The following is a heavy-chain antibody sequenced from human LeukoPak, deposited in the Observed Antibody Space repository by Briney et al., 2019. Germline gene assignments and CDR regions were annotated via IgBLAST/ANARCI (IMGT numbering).Heavy chain of an antibody. CDR1: GGSISSYY. V-gene: IGHV4-59*01. J-gene: IGHJ3*02. D-gene: IGHD3-22*01. CDR2: IYYSGST. CDR3: ARDIYDSSGQRFDI. Sequence: SETLSLTCTVSGGSISSYYWSWIRQPPGKGLEWIGYIYYSGSTNYKPSLKSRVTISVDTSKNQFSLKLSSLTAADTAVYYCARDIYDSSGQRFDIWGQGTMVTVSS.